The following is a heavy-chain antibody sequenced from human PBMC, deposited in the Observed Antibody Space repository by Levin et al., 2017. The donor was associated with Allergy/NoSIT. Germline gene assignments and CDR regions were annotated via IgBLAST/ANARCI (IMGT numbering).Heavy chain of an antibody. J-gene: IGHJ3*02. Sequence: ASVKVSCKASGYTFTSYYLHWVRQAPGQGLEWMGVLSPTNGVTTYAQKFQGRVSVTRYTSTGTLYMELSSLRSEDTAVYYCARDVPHNAFDIWGQGTMVTVSS. V-gene: IGHV1-46*01. CDR1: GYTFTSYY. D-gene: IGHD6-6*01. CDR3: ARDVPHNAFDI. CDR2: LSPTNGVT.